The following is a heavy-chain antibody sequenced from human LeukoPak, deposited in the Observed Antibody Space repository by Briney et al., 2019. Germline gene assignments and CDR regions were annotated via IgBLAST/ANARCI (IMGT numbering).Heavy chain of an antibody. Sequence: GGSLRLSCAASGFTVSSKYMSWVRQATGKGLEWVSVIYSGGSTYYADSVKGRFTISRDNSKNTLYLQMNSLRAEDTAVYYCARDPPYGDRALDVWGKGTTVTVFS. V-gene: IGHV3-53*01. CDR2: IYSGGST. J-gene: IGHJ6*03. D-gene: IGHD4-17*01. CDR1: GFTVSSKY. CDR3: ARDPPYGDRALDV.